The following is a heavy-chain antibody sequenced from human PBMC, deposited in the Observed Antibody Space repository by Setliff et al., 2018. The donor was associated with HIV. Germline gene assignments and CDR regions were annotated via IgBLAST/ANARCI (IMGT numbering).Heavy chain of an antibody. D-gene: IGHD3-3*01. J-gene: IGHJ4*02. CDR2: INTNTGNP. CDR3: ATGLTYADFWSAPDY. Sequence: VKVSCKASGYKFTDYYIHWVRQAPGQGLEFMGWINTNTGNPTYAQDFAGRFVFSLDTSVSTAYLQINSLKAEDTAVYYCATGLTYADFWSAPDYWGQGTLGTVSS. CDR1: GYKFTDYY. V-gene: IGHV7-4-1*02.